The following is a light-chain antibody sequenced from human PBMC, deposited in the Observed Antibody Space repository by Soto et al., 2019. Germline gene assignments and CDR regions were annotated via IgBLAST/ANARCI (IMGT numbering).Light chain of an antibody. CDR1: SSNIGSNT. CDR2: SNN. J-gene: IGLJ2*01. CDR3: APWDDSLNGPDVV. V-gene: IGLV1-44*01. Sequence: QSVLTQPPSASGSPGQRVTISCSGSSSNIGSNTVNWYQQLPGTAPKLLIYSNNQRPSGVPDRFSGSKSGTSASLAISGLQSEDEADYYCAPWDDSLNGPDVVFGGGTKVTVL.